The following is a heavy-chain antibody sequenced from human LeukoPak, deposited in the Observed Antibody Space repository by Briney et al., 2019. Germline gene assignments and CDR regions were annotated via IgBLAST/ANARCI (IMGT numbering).Heavy chain of an antibody. CDR1: GYTFTSYG. V-gene: IGHV1-18*01. Sequence: GASVKVSCKASGYTFTSYGISWARQAPGQGLEWMGWISAYNGNTNYAQKLQGRVTMTTDTSTSTAYMELRSLRSDDTAAYYCARGGGDGYNYRDYYYYGMDVWGQGTTVTVSS. D-gene: IGHD5-24*01. J-gene: IGHJ6*02. CDR3: ARGGGDGYNYRDYYYYGMDV. CDR2: ISAYNGNT.